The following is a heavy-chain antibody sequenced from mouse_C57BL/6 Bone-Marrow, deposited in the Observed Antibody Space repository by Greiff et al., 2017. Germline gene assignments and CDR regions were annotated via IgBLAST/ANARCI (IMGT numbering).Heavy chain of an antibody. CDR2: INPSNGGT. CDR3: ASTGTLGVWLDV. Sequence: QVQLQQPGTELVKPGASVKLSCKASGYTFTSYWMPWVKQRPGQGLEWIGNINPSNGGTNYNEKFKSKATLTVDKSSSTAYMQLSSLTSEDSAVYYCASTGTLGVWLDVWGQGTTVTVSS. D-gene: IGHD4-1*01. V-gene: IGHV1-53*01. CDR1: GYTFTSYW. J-gene: IGHJ4*01.